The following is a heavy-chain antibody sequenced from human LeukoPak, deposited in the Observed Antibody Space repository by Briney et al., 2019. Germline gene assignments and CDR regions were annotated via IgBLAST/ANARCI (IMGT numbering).Heavy chain of an antibody. CDR1: VYTFPSYE. J-gene: IGHJ5*02. V-gene: IGHV1-8*01. CDR2: MNPNSGNT. CDR3: VRVPLLARFRWFDR. D-gene: IGHD2-15*01. Sequence: AASVTDSCQSTVYTFPSYEINWVRQATGQGLAWMGWMNPNSGNTGYAQKFQGRPTMTRKSSISKHYMDVSSLRAGDPAVRLCVRVPLLARFRWFDRWGQGTLVTVSS.